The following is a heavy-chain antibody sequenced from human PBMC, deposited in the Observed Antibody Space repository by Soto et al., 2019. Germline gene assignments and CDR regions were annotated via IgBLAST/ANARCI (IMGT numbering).Heavy chain of an antibody. V-gene: IGHV3-21*01. D-gene: IGHD1-26*01. CDR2: ISSSSSYI. CDR1: GFTFSSYS. Sequence: PGGSLRLSCAASGFTFSSYSMNWVRQAPGKGLEWVSSISSSSSYIYYADSVKGRFTISRDNAKNSLYLQMNSLRAEDTAVYYCAREILVGATRSFDYWGQGTLVTVSS. CDR3: AREILVGATRSFDY. J-gene: IGHJ4*02.